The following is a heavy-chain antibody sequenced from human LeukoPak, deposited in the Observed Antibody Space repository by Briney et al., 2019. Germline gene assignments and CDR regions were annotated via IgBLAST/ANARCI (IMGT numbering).Heavy chain of an antibody. V-gene: IGHV4-59*01. D-gene: IGHD5-24*01. J-gene: IGHJ4*02. CDR1: GGSISSYY. Sequence: SSETLSLTCTVSGGSISSYYWSWIRQPPGKGLEWIGYIYYSGSTNYNPSLKSRVTISVDTSKNQFSLKLSSVTAADTAVYYCAREALQSLDYWGQRTLVTVSS. CDR2: IYYSGST. CDR3: AREALQSLDY.